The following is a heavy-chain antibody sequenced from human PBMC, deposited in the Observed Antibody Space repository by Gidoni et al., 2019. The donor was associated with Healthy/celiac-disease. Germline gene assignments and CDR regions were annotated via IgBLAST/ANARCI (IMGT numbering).Heavy chain of an antibody. J-gene: IGHJ4*02. D-gene: IGHD3-22*01. Sequence: QVQLVQSGAEVKKPGASVKVSCKASGYTFPSYGNSWVRQAPGQGLEWMGWISAYNGNTNYAQKLQGRVTMTTDTSTSTAYMELRSLRSDDTAVYYCAREPDDSSGYYSPSYFDYWGQGTLVTVSS. CDR1: GYTFPSYG. CDR2: ISAYNGNT. V-gene: IGHV1-18*01. CDR3: AREPDDSSGYYSPSYFDY.